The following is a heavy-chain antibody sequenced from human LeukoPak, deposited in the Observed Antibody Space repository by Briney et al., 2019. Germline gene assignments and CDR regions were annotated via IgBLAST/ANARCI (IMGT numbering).Heavy chain of an antibody. V-gene: IGHV4-34*01. CDR3: ASGYFVHTFDF. D-gene: IGHD3-9*01. Sequence: SETLSLTCAVYGVSFSCYYWSWIRQPPGKGLEWIGEINHSGSTNYNPSLKSRVTISVDASKNQFSLKLSSVPAADTAVYYCASGYFVHTFDFWGQGTLGTVSS. CDR1: GVSFSCYY. J-gene: IGHJ4*02. CDR2: INHSGST.